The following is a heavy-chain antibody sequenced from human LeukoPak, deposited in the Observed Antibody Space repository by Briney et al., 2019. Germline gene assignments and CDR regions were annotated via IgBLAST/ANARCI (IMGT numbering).Heavy chain of an antibody. D-gene: IGHD1-14*01. Sequence: GGSLRLSCAASGFTFSTYWMNWARQAPGKGLEWVASINPSGSVKYYVNSVKGRFTISRDSSKNTLYLQMNSLRAEDTAVYYCAKVSGGGLYYDGMDVWGQGTTVTVSS. J-gene: IGHJ6*02. CDR3: AKVSGGGLYYDGMDV. V-gene: IGHV3-7*03. CDR2: INPSGSVK. CDR1: GFTFSTYW.